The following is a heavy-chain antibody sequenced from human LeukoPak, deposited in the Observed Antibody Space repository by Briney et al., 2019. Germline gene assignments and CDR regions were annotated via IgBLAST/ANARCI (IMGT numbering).Heavy chain of an antibody. CDR2: IYPGDYET. Sequence: RGESLKISCEGSGYSFSNYWIGWVRQMPGKGLEWMGIIYPGDYETRYSPSFQGLVTISVDKYISTAYLQWSSLKASDTAMYYCAIPPGYCGNDCSFDHWGQGTLVTVSS. CDR1: GYSFSNYW. CDR3: AIPPGYCGNDCSFDH. V-gene: IGHV5-51*01. J-gene: IGHJ4*02. D-gene: IGHD2-21*02.